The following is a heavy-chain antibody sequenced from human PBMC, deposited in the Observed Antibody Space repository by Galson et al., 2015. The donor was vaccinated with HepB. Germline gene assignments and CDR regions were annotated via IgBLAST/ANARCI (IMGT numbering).Heavy chain of an antibody. CDR3: ARGPDRLGATIGDY. J-gene: IGHJ4*02. Sequence: SLRLSCAASGFTFSNYAMNWVRQAPGKGLEWVSTISNSGDSTYYADSVKGRFTIARDNSKYTLHLQMNTLSAEDTALYYCARGPDRLGATIGDYWGQGTQFTVSS. CDR1: GFTFSNYA. CDR2: ISNSGDST. D-gene: IGHD1-26*01. V-gene: IGHV3-23*01.